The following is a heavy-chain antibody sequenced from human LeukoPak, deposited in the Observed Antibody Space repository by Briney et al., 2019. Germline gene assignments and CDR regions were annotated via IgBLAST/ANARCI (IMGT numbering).Heavy chain of an antibody. CDR1: GYTFTSYY. D-gene: IGHD3-16*01. V-gene: IGHV1-46*01. CDR3: AFGGGATAHHGNIREYYGMDV. Sequence: ASVKVSCKASGYTFTSYYMHWVRQAPGQGLEWMGIINPSGGSTNYAQKFQGRVTMTRDTSTSTVYMELSSLRSEDTAVYYCAFGGGATAHHGNIREYYGMDVWGQGTTVTVSS. CDR2: INPSGGST. J-gene: IGHJ6*02.